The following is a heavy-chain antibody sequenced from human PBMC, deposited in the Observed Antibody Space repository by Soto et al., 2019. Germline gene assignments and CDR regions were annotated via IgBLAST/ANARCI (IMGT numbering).Heavy chain of an antibody. Sequence: QVQLVQSGAEVKKPGASVKVSCKASDDTFTNYPISCVRQAPGQGLEWMGWISAYNGNTDYAQKVQGRITLTTDTSTSTAFMELRSLTSDDTAVYYCARGKLVPRTSALGYWGPGTLVTVSS. CDR3: ARGKLVPRTSALGY. V-gene: IGHV1-18*04. CDR1: DDTFTNYP. CDR2: ISAYNGNT. D-gene: IGHD2-8*01. J-gene: IGHJ4*02.